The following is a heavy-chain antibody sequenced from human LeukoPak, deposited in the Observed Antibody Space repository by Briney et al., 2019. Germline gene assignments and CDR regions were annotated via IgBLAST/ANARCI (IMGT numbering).Heavy chain of an antibody. D-gene: IGHD3-10*01. Sequence: ASVRVSCKASGYTFTSYYTHWVRQAPGQGLEWMGIINPSGGSTNYAQKFQGRVTMTGDTSTSTVYMELSSLRSEDTAVYYCARDYYGSGSSPDFWGQGTLVTVSS. V-gene: IGHV1-46*01. CDR2: INPSGGST. CDR1: GYTFTSYY. J-gene: IGHJ4*02. CDR3: ARDYYGSGSSPDF.